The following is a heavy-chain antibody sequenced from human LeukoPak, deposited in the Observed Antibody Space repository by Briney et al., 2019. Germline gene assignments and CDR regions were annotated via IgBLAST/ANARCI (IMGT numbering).Heavy chain of an antibody. Sequence: PSETLSLTWTVSGGSISSGGYYWSWIRQHPGKGLEWIGYIYYSGSTYYNPSLKSRVTISVDTSKNQFSLKLGSVTAADTAVYYCAREILGNWFDPWGQGTLVTVSS. CDR3: AREILGNWFDP. J-gene: IGHJ5*02. D-gene: IGHD2/OR15-2a*01. V-gene: IGHV4-31*02. CDR1: GGSISSGGYY. CDR2: IYYSGST.